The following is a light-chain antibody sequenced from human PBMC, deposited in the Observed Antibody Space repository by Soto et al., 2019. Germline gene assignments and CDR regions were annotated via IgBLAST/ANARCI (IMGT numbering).Light chain of an antibody. CDR1: SSDVGGYNY. V-gene: IGLV2-8*01. CDR3: SSYAGSNNFVV. J-gene: IGLJ2*01. Sequence: QSVLTQPPSASGSPGQSVTISCTGTSSDVGGYNYVSWYQQHPGEAPKLMIYEVSKRPSGVPDRFSGSKSGNTASLTVSGLQAEDEADYYCSSYAGSNNFVVFGGGTKLTVL. CDR2: EVS.